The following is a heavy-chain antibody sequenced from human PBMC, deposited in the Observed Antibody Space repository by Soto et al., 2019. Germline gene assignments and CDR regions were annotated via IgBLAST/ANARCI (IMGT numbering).Heavy chain of an antibody. CDR1: GFTFSTYA. Sequence: EVQLLESGGGLVQPGGSLRLSCAASGFTFSTYAMSWVRQAPGKGLEWVSTIDNSGGITYYADSVKGRFTISRENSKKTLYLQMNSLRAEDTAVYYRAKGGYNYGFLFDCWGQGTLVTVSS. J-gene: IGHJ4*02. D-gene: IGHD5-18*01. CDR2: IDNSGGIT. V-gene: IGHV3-23*05. CDR3: AKGGYNYGFLFDC.